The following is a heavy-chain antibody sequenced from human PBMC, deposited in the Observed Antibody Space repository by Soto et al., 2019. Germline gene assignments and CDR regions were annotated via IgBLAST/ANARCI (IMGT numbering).Heavy chain of an antibody. CDR1: GASISSGDYY. CDR3: ARMRFTYGTASV. Sequence: SETLSLTCSVSGASISSGDYYWSWIRQAPGKGLEWIGHIYYSGSTHYKASLKSRVTISVDTSKTQFSLNLTSVTAADTALYHCARMRFTYGTASVCGPGPQVTLSS. CDR2: IYYSGST. J-gene: IGHJ4*02. V-gene: IGHV4-30-4*01. D-gene: IGHD2-21*02.